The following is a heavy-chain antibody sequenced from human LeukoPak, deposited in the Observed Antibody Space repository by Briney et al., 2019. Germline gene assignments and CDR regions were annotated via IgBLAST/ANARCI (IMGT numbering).Heavy chain of an antibody. CDR2: INTDGSNT. CDR3: SSLVSGGFYPDS. CDR1: GFTFNNYW. D-gene: IGHD4-23*01. Sequence: PGGSLRLSCAASGFTFNNYWMQWVRQSPGKGLVWVSWINTDGSNTRYADSVKGRFTLSRDNAKKSRYLQMTSLSPDDTAIYFCSSLVSGGFYPDSWGQGTLVTVAS. V-gene: IGHV3-74*01. J-gene: IGHJ4*02.